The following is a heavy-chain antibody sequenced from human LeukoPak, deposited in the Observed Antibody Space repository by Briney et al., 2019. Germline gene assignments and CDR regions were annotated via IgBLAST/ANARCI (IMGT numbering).Heavy chain of an antibody. V-gene: IGHV4-59*01. CDR1: GCSISSYY. J-gene: IGHJ2*01. Sequence: SETLSLTCTVSGCSISSYYWSWIRQPPGKGLEWIGYIYYSGSTNYNPSLKSRVTISVDTSKNQFSLKLSSVTAADAAVYYCARARRQERGRYFDLWGRGTLVTVSS. CDR2: IYYSGST. D-gene: IGHD1-1*01. CDR3: ARARRQERGRYFDL.